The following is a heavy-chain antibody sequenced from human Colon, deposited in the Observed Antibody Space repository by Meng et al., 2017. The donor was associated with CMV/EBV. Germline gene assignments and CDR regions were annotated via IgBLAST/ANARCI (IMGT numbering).Heavy chain of an antibody. D-gene: IGHD6-13*01. J-gene: IGHJ4*02. CDR2: ISGSAGDST. V-gene: IGHV3-23*01. CDR1: FPFSRYA. Sequence: FPFSRYAMDWVRQAPGKGLEWVSGISGSAGDSTYYEDSVKGRFTISRDNSKDTLYLQMNSLRAEDTAVYYCAKDPARDSSSWYHFDYWGQGTLVTVSS. CDR3: AKDPARDSSSWYHFDY.